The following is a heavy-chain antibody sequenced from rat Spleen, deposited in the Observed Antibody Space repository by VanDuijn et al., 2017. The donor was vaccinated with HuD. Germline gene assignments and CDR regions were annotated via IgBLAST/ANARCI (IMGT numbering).Heavy chain of an antibody. D-gene: IGHD2-2*01. J-gene: IGHJ3*01. CDR1: GFTFSDYG. CDR2: ISSSSGT. Sequence: EVQLVESGGGLVQPGRSLTLSCVASGFTFSDYGMNWIRQAPGKGLEWVAYISSSSGTIYYVDTVKGRFTISRDNVKNTLYLQLSSLRSEDTALYYCASGIPRWFAYWGQGTLVTVSS. CDR3: ASGIPRWFAY. V-gene: IGHV5-34*01.